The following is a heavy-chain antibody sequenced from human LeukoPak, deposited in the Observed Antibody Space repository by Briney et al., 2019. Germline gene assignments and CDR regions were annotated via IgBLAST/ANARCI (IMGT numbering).Heavy chain of an antibody. J-gene: IGHJ4*02. V-gene: IGHV4-39*07. D-gene: IGHD6-13*01. CDR2: IYYSGST. CDR3: ASPPSSRGGYYFDY. CDR1: GGSISSSSYY. Sequence: ETLSLTCTVSGGSISSSSYYWGWIRQPPGKGLEWIGSIYYSGSTYYNPSLKSRVTISVDTSKYQFSLKLSSVTAADTAVYYCASPPSSRGGYYFDYWGQGTLVTVSS.